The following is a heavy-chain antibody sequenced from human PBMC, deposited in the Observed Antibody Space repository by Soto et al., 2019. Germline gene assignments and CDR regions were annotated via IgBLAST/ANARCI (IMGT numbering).Heavy chain of an antibody. J-gene: IGHJ6*03. Sequence: ASVKVSCKASGYTFTSYAMHWVRQAPGQRLEWMGWINAGNGNTKYSQKFQGRVTITRETSASTAYMELSSLRSEDTAVYYCARADILTGYLYYMDVWGKGTTVTVSS. V-gene: IGHV1-3*01. CDR2: INAGNGNT. CDR1: GYTFTSYA. CDR3: ARADILTGYLYYMDV. D-gene: IGHD3-9*01.